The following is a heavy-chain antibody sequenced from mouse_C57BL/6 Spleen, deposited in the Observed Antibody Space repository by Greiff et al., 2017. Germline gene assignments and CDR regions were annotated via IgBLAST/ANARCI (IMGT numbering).Heavy chain of an antibody. J-gene: IGHJ1*03. Sequence: VQLQQSGPELVKPGASVKISCKASGYTFTDYYMNWVKQSHGKSLEWIGDINPNNGGTSYNQKFKGKATLTVDKSSSTAYMELRSLTSEDAAVYYCAIYYDYDRYFDVWGTGTTVTVSS. CDR2: INPNNGGT. V-gene: IGHV1-26*01. D-gene: IGHD2-4*01. CDR3: AIYYDYDRYFDV. CDR1: GYTFTDYY.